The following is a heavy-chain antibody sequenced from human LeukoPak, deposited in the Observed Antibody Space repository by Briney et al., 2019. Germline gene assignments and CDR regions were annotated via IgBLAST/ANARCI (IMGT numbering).Heavy chain of an antibody. CDR2: INHSGST. J-gene: IGHJ3*02. CDR3: ARGAPKVSAAGIRDAFDI. Sequence: SETLSLTCAVYGGSFSGYYWSWIRQPPGKGLEWIGEINHSGSTNYNPSLKSRVTISVDTSKNQFSLKLSSVTAADTAIYYCARGAPKVSAAGIRDAFDIWGQGTMVTVSS. D-gene: IGHD6-13*01. CDR1: GGSFSGYY. V-gene: IGHV4-34*01.